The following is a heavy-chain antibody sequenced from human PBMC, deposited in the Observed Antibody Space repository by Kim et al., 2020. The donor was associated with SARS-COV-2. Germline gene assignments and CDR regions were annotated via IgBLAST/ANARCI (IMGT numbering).Heavy chain of an antibody. Sequence: SDSYTNYSPSVQGHVTISADKSISTAYLQWSSLKASDTAMYYCAREGIFWGQGTLVTVSS. CDR2: SDSYT. V-gene: IGHV5-10-1*01. CDR3: AREGIF. D-gene: IGHD3-3*02. J-gene: IGHJ4*02.